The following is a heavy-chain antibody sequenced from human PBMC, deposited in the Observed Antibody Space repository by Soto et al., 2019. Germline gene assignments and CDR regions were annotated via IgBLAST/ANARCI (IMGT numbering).Heavy chain of an antibody. Sequence: EVQLLESGGGLVQPGGSLRLSCAASGFTFSNYAMSWVRQAPGKGLEWVSTISGSGGSTYYADSVKGRFTVSRDNSKNTLYLQMNSLRAEDTAVYYCAKSPGSRLVAHFDSWGQGTLVTVSS. CDR3: AKSPGSRLVAHFDS. D-gene: IGHD3-10*01. CDR1: GFTFSNYA. J-gene: IGHJ4*02. V-gene: IGHV3-23*01. CDR2: ISGSGGST.